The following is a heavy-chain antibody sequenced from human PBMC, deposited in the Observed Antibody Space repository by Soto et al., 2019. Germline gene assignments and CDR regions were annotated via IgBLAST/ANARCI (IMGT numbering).Heavy chain of an antibody. CDR1: GGSVSSGNYY. D-gene: IGHD1-1*01. J-gene: IGHJ4*02. Sequence: QVQLQESGPGLVKPSETLSLTCTVSGGSVSSGNYYWSWIRQPPGKGLERIGYIYNSGSTNYNPSLKSRFNIRVVXSKNQFSLKLSSVTAADTAVYYCARGGWQLLPFGHWGQGTLVTVSS. V-gene: IGHV4-61*01. CDR3: ARGGWQLLPFGH. CDR2: IYNSGST.